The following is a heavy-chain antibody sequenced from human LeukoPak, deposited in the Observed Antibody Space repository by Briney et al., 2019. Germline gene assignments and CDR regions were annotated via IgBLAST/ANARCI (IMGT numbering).Heavy chain of an antibody. V-gene: IGHV1-2*02. J-gene: IGHJ4*02. CDR1: GYTFTGYY. Sequence: GASVKVSCKASGYTFTGYYMHWVRQAPGQGLEWMGWINPNSGGTNYAQKFQGRVTMTRDTSISTAYMELSRLRSDDTAVYYCATEYDSSGYYPNYWGQGTLVTVSS. D-gene: IGHD3-22*01. CDR3: ATEYDSSGYYPNY. CDR2: INPNSGGT.